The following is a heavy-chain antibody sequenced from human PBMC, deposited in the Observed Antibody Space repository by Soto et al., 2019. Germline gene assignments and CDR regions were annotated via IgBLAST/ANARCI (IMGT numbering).Heavy chain of an antibody. D-gene: IGHD6-6*01. V-gene: IGHV4-31*03. Sequence: QVQLQEMGPGLVKPSQTLTITCTVSGDSVNTAYWSWIRQLPGKGLEWMGHIYHTGKTFYNPSLKSRVAISIDTSKPLFSLKVRSVTAADTAVYYCARTDAYNSSFFDSWGQGTVVTVSS. CDR1: GDSVNTAY. J-gene: IGHJ4*02. CDR3: ARTDAYNSSFFDS. CDR2: IYHTGKT.